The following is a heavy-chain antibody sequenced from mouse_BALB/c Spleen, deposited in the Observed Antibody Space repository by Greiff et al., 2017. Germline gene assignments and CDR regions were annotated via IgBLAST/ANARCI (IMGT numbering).Heavy chain of an antibody. CDR1: GYTFTSYY. V-gene: IGHV1S16*01. Sequence: VQLQESGAELVKPGASVKLSCKASGYTFTSYYMYWVKQRPGQGLEWIGEINPSNGGTNFNEKFKSKATLTVDKSSSTAYMQLSSLTSEDSAVYYCTISMITTEAWFAYWGQGTLGTVSA. J-gene: IGHJ3*01. D-gene: IGHD2-4*01. CDR3: TISMITTEAWFAY. CDR2: INPSNGGT.